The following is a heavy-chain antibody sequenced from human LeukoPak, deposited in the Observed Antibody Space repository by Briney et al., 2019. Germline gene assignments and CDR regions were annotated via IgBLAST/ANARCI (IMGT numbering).Heavy chain of an antibody. CDR3: ASLPYYYDSSGYVY. D-gene: IGHD3-22*01. J-gene: IGHJ4*02. V-gene: IGHV3-23*01. CDR1: GFTFSSYA. Sequence: PGGSLRLSCAASGFTFSSYAMSWVRQAPGKGLEWVSAISGSGGSTYYADSVKGRFTISRHNSKNTLYLQMNSLRAEDTAVYYCASLPYYYDSSGYVYWGQGTLVTVSS. CDR2: ISGSGGST.